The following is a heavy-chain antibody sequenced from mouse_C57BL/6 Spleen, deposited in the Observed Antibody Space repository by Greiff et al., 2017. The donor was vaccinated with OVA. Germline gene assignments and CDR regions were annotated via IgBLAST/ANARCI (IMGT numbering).Heavy chain of an antibody. CDR2: IRNKANGYTT. CDR1: GFTFTDYY. D-gene: IGHD1-1*01. Sequence: DVQLVESGGGLVQPGGSLSLSCAASGFTFTDYYMSWVRQPPGKALEWLGFIRNKANGYTTEYSASVKGRFTISRDNSQSILYLQMNALRAEDSATYYCARNYYGSSYGYFDVWGTGTTVTVSS. J-gene: IGHJ1*03. V-gene: IGHV7-3*01. CDR3: ARNYYGSSYGYFDV.